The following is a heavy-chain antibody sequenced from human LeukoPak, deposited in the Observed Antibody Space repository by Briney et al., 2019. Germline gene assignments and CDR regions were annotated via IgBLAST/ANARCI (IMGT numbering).Heavy chain of an antibody. CDR1: GGSISSSSYY. Sequence: PSETLSLTCTVSGGSISSSSYYWGWIRQPPGKGLEWIGSIYYSGSTYYNPSLKSRVTISVDTSKNQFSLKLSSVTAADTAVYYCARGRVDRHGSYFDYWGQGTLVTVSS. J-gene: IGHJ4*02. V-gene: IGHV4-39*07. CDR2: IYYSGST. D-gene: IGHD2-15*01. CDR3: ARGRVDRHGSYFDY.